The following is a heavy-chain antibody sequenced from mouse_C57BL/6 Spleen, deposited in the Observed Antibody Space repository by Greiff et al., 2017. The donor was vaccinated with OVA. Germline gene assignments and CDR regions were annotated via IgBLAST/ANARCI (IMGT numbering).Heavy chain of an antibody. V-gene: IGHV5-17*01. CDR2: ISSGSSTI. J-gene: IGHJ2*01. CDR1: GFTFSDYG. D-gene: IGHD1-1*01. CDR3: ATGDYGSSYDY. Sequence: EVQRVESGGGLVKPGGSLKLSCAASGFTFSDYGMHWVRQAPEQGLEWVAYISSGSSTIYYAETVKGRFTISRDNAKNTLFLQMTSLRSEDTAMXCCATGDYGSSYDYWGQGTTLTVSS.